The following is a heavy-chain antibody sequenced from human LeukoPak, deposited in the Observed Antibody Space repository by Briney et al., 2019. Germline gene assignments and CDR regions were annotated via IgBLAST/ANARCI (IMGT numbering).Heavy chain of an antibody. CDR3: VRIIVGASNWFDS. CDR1: GFSFSTHW. D-gene: IGHD1-26*01. V-gene: IGHV3-74*01. Sequence: GGSLRLSCAASGFSFSTHWMHWVRHAPGKGVVWVSRIHSDGSVTNYADSVKGRFTISRDNAKNTLYLQMNSLRAEDTAVYYCVRIIVGASNWFDSWGQGTLVTVSS. CDR2: IHSDGSVT. J-gene: IGHJ5*01.